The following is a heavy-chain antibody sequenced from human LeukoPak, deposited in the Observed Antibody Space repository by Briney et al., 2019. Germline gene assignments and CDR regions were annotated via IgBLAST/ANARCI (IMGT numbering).Heavy chain of an antibody. CDR3: ARAWGRWNQFDY. D-gene: IGHD3-16*01. Sequence: KPSETLSLTCTVSDGSITSYYWSWIRQPPGKGLEWIGYIYYGENTNYNPSLKSRVTISVDTSKKQFSLKLTSVTAADTAVYYCARAWGRWNQFDYWGQGALVTVSS. CDR1: DGSITSYY. J-gene: IGHJ4*02. CDR2: IYYGENT. V-gene: IGHV4-59*01.